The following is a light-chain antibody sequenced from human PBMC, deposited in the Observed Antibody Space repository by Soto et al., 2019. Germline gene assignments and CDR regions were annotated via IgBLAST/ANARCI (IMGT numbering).Light chain of an antibody. CDR3: SSYSTITLEV. CDR1: NSDIGGYNY. J-gene: IGLJ1*01. CDR2: DVT. V-gene: IGLV2-14*03. Sequence: QSVLTQPASVSGSPGQSITISCTGTNSDIGGYNYVSWYQQHPGKAPKPMIFDVTNRPSGVSDRFSGSKSGNTASLTISGLQAEDEADYYCSSYSTITLEVFGAGTKLTVL.